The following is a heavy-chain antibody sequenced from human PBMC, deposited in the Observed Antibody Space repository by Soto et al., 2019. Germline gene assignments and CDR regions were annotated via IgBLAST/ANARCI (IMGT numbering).Heavy chain of an antibody. CDR3: AREDDGGDSLDV. CDR1: GGSISSGGYY. D-gene: IGHD2-21*02. J-gene: IGHJ6*02. Sequence: SETLSLTCTVSGGSISSGGYYWSWIRQHPGKGLEWIGYIYYSGSTYYNPSLKSRVTISVDTSKNQFSLKLSSVTAADTAVYFCAREDDGGDSLDVWGQGTTVTVSS. CDR2: IYYSGST. V-gene: IGHV4-31*03.